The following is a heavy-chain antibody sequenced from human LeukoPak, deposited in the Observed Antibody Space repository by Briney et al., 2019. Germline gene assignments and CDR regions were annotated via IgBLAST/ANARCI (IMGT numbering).Heavy chain of an antibody. CDR2: IYTSGST. CDR1: GGSISSGSYY. CDR3: AREAVVPAAIGAFDI. Sequence: PSQTLSLTCTVSGGSISSGSYYWSWIRQPAGKGLEWIGRIYTSGSTNYNPSLKSRVTISVDTSKNQFSLKLSSVTAADTAVYYCAREAVVPAAIGAFDIWGQGTMVTVSS. D-gene: IGHD2-2*02. J-gene: IGHJ3*02. V-gene: IGHV4-61*02.